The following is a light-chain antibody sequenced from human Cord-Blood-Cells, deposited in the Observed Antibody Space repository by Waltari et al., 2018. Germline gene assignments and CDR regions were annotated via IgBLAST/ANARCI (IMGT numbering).Light chain of an antibody. CDR2: RNN. CDR1: SSNIGSNY. CDR3: AAWDDSLSGHWV. Sequence: QSVLTQPPSASGTPGQRVTISCSGSSSNIGSNYVYWYQQLPGTAPKLLIYRNNPRPSGVPDRFSGSKSGTSASLAISGLRAEDEADYDCAAWDDSLSGHWVFGGGTKLTVL. J-gene: IGLJ3*02. V-gene: IGLV1-47*01.